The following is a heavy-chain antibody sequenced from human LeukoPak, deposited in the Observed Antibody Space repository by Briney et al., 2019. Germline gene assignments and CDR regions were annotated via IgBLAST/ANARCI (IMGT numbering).Heavy chain of an antibody. J-gene: IGHJ4*02. Sequence: GXSLXXXCQXSGYIFTDYWIGWVRPMPGKGLEWMAIIYCDGSKTIYSPSFQTQVTISVDKSTNNAYLQWTSIKASDTAIYFCARRAELGMRYFDSWGQGALVTVSS. V-gene: IGHV5-51*01. CDR3: ARRAELGMRYFDS. CDR2: IYCDGSKT. D-gene: IGHD3-16*01. CDR1: GYIFTDYW.